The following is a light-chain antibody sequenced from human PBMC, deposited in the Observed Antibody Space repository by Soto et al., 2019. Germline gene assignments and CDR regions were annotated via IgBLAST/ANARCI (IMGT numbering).Light chain of an antibody. CDR2: EVN. Sequence: QSALTQPPSASGSPGQSVTISCTGTSSDVGGYNYVSWYQQYPGKAPKVMIYEVNKRPSGVPDRFSGSKSGNTASLTVSGLQAEDEADYYCSSYAGSSNVFGTGTKLTVL. V-gene: IGLV2-8*01. CDR3: SSYAGSSNV. J-gene: IGLJ1*01. CDR1: SSDVGGYNY.